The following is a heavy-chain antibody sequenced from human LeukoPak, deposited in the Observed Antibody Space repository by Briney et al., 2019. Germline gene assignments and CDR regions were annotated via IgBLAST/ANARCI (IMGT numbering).Heavy chain of an antibody. J-gene: IGHJ6*03. D-gene: IGHD6-19*01. CDR3: ARDGGGWDPYYYYYMDV. Sequence: ASVKVSCKASGYTFTGYYMHWVRQAPGQGLEWMGWINPNSGGTNYAQKFQGRVTMTRDTSISTAYMELSRLRSDDTAVYYCARDGGGWDPYYYYYMDVWGKGTAVTVSS. CDR1: GYTFTGYY. CDR2: INPNSGGT. V-gene: IGHV1-2*02.